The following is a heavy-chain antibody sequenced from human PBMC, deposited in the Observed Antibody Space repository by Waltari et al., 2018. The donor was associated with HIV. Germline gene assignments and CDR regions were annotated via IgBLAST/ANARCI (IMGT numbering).Heavy chain of an antibody. CDR2: ISRASYVS. V-gene: IGHV3-21*02. CDR1: GIAFDLFT. D-gene: IGHD1-1*01. CDR3: VRDRTSMTTGDFDS. J-gene: IGHJ4*02. Sequence: VELVESGGGLFKPGQSLRLSCNASGIAFDLFTMRWVRQAPGRGLGWVASISRASYVSYYADSLKGRISISRDNAKKSLFLQINSLTADDTGLYFCVRDRTSMTTGDFDSWGQGVPVIVSS.